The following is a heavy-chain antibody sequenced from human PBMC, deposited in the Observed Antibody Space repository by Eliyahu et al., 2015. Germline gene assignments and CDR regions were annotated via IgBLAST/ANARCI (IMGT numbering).Heavy chain of an antibody. D-gene: IGHD2-8*01. CDR3: ARKMDIVLMVYGIRVEAFDM. CDR1: GDSXXXGXYC. J-gene: IGHJ3*02. Sequence: QVQLQESGPGLVKPSQTLSLTCTXSGDSXXXGXYCXRWVRQPPGKGLEWVGYICSRGSTYYNPXLTSRVTISRDTSKNQFSLNLGSVTAADTAVYFCARKMDIVLMVYGIRVEAFDMWGQGTMVTVS. V-gene: IGHV4-30-4*01. CDR2: ICSRGST.